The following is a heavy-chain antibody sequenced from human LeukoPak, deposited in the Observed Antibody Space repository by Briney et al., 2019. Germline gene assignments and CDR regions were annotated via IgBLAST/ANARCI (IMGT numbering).Heavy chain of an antibody. D-gene: IGHD1-26*01. J-gene: IGHJ6*03. CDR3: ARGGDYYYYMDV. V-gene: IGHV4-59*01. CDR2: IYYSGST. CDR1: GGSISSFY. Sequence: PSETLSLTCTVSGGSISSFYWIWIRQPPGKGLECIGYIYYSGSTDYNPSLKSRVTISVDTSKNQFSLKLTSVTAADTAVYYCARGGDYYYYMDVWGKGTTVTVSS.